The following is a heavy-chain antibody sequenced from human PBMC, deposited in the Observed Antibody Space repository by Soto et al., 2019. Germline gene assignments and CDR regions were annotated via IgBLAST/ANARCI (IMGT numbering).Heavy chain of an antibody. CDR2: IYHSGAS. CDR3: VRDLGTGTDY. CDR1: GDSITSRNW. Sequence: SETLSLTCAVSGDSITSRNWWSWVRQAPGKGLEWIGEIYHSGASTYNPSLKSRTTMFVDPSNNHFSLKLTSVTAADTAVYFCVRDLGTGTDYWGRRTLVTVSS. V-gene: IGHV4-4*02. J-gene: IGHJ4*02. D-gene: IGHD1-1*01.